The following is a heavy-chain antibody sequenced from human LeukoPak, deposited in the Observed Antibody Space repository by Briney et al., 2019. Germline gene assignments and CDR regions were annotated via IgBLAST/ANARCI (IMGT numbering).Heavy chain of an antibody. V-gene: IGHV4-34*01. CDR3: ARVREEQWLVHRYYFDY. J-gene: IGHJ4*02. CDR1: GGSFSGYY. CDR2: INHSGST. Sequence: SETLSLTCAVYGGSFSGYYWSLIRQPPGKGLEWIGEINHSGSTNYNPSLKSRVTISVDTSKNQFSLKLSSVTAADTAVYYCARVREEQWLVHRYYFDYWGQGTLVTVSS. D-gene: IGHD6-19*01.